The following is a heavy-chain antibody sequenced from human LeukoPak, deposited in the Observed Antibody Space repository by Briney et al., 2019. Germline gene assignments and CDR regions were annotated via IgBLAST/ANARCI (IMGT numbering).Heavy chain of an antibody. CDR1: TFSNYW. Sequence: TFSNYWMTWIRQPPGKGLEWIGSIYYSGSTYYNPSLKSRVTISVDTSKNQFSLKLSSVTAADTAVYYCARKLGYCSSTSCLDAFDIWGQGTMVTVSS. CDR2: IYYSGST. J-gene: IGHJ3*02. CDR3: ARKLGYCSSTSCLDAFDI. D-gene: IGHD2-2*01. V-gene: IGHV4-39*01.